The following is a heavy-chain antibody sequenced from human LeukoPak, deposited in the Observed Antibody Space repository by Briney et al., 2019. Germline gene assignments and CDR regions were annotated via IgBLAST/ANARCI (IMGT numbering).Heavy chain of an antibody. CDR2: ISAHNGNT. Sequence: ASVKVSCKASGYTFTSYGISWVRQAPGQEREGMGWISAHNGNTNYAQKLQGRVTMTTDTSTSTAYQELRSLRSDDTAVYYCARDSTHDYGELDYWGQGTLVTVSS. CDR3: ARDSTHDYGELDY. J-gene: IGHJ4*02. D-gene: IGHD4-17*01. V-gene: IGHV1-18*01. CDR1: GYTFTSYG.